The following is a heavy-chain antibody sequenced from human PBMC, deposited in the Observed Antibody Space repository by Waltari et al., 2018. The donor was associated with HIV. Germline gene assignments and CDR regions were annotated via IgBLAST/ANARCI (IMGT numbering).Heavy chain of an antibody. V-gene: IGHV4-61*02. CDR3: ARGEMVGAIAFDI. CDR1: GGSISSGSYY. D-gene: IGHD1-26*01. Sequence: QVQLQESGPGLVKPSQTLSLTCTVSGGSISSGSYYWSWLRQPAGKGLEWIGRIYTSGSTNYNPSLKSRVTISVDTSKNQFSLKLSSVTAADTAVYYCARGEMVGAIAFDIWGQGTMVTVSS. CDR2: IYTSGST. J-gene: IGHJ3*02.